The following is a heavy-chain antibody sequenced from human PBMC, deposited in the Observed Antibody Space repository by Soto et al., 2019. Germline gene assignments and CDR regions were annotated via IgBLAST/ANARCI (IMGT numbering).Heavy chain of an antibody. V-gene: IGHV3-11*01. CDR2: ISSSGSTI. D-gene: IGHD2-15*01. Sequence: PSETLSLTCAVYGGSFSGYYWSWIRQAPGKGLEWVSYISSSGSTIYYAASVKGRFTISRDNAKNSLYLQMNSLRAEDTAVYYCAREPDCSGGSCYYYYYGMDVWGQGTTVTVSS. J-gene: IGHJ6*02. CDR3: AREPDCSGGSCYYYYYGMDV. CDR1: GGSFSGYY.